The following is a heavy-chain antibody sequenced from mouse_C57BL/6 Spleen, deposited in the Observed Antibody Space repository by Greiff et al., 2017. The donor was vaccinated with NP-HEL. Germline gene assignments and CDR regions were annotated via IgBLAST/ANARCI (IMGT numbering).Heavy chain of an antibody. Sequence: EVKLQQSGPELVKPGASVKISCKASGYTFTDYYMNWVKQSHGKSLEWIGDINPNNGGTSYNQKFKGKATLTVDKSSSTAYMELRSLTSEDSAVYYCAREDYWGFPYRGQGTLVTVSA. D-gene: IGHD1-1*02. CDR3: AREDYWGFPY. CDR1: GYTFTDYY. J-gene: IGHJ3*01. CDR2: INPNNGGT. V-gene: IGHV1-26*01.